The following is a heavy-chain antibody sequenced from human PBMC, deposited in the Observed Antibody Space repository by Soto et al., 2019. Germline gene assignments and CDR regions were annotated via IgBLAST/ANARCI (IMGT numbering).Heavy chain of an antibody. J-gene: IGHJ5*02. V-gene: IGHV3-33*03. CDR2: IKSAGTTA. CDR1: GFTFRSYG. Sequence: QVKLVESGGGVVQPGRSRRLSCVTSGFTFRSYGMHWVRQSPGKGLEWVAVIKSAGTTADSIESVKGRFVISRDNSKKTVYLQMNNLRPEDTGIYYCAKPRSSLEWPPFDPWGQGTLVTVSS. CDR3: AKPRSSLEWPPFDP. D-gene: IGHD3-3*01.